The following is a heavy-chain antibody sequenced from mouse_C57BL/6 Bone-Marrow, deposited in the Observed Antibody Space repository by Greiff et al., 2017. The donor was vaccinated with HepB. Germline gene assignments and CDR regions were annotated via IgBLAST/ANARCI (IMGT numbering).Heavy chain of an antibody. CDR1: GYAFSSSW. V-gene: IGHV1-82*01. D-gene: IGHD1-1*01. Sequence: VQGVESGPELVKPGASVKISCKASGYAFSSSWMNWVKQRPGKGLEWIGRIYPGDGDTNYNGKFKGKATLTADKSSSTAYMQLSSLTSEDSAVYFCARPLITTVAMDYWCQGTSVTVSS. CDR2: IYPGDGDT. CDR3: ARPLITTVAMDY. J-gene: IGHJ4*01.